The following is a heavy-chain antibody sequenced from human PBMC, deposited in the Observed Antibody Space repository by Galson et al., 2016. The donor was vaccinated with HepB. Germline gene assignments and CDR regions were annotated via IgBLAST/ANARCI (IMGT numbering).Heavy chain of an antibody. CDR3: ARVPPEGSGYYWYFDL. D-gene: IGHD3-22*01. CDR1: GGTFSSYA. J-gene: IGHJ2*01. CDR2: IIPIFGTA. V-gene: IGHV1-69*01. Sequence: QSGAEVKKPGESLKISCKASGGTFSSYAISWVRQAPGQGLEWMGGIIPIFGTANYAQKFQGRVTITADESTSTAYMELSSLRSEDTAGYYCARVPPEGSGYYWYFDLWGRGTLVTVSS.